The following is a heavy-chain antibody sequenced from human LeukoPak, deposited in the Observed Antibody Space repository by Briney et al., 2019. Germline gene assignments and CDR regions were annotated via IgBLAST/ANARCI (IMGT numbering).Heavy chain of an antibody. Sequence: GGSPRLSCAASGFTFSSYGMHWVRQAPGKGLEWVAVIWYDGSNKYYADSVKGRFTISRDNSKNTLYLQMNSLRAEDTAVYYCAREVPMVRGVTAYYYYGMDVWGQGTTVTVSS. CDR2: IWYDGSNK. D-gene: IGHD3-10*01. V-gene: IGHV3-33*01. CDR3: AREVPMVRGVTAYYYYGMDV. J-gene: IGHJ6*02. CDR1: GFTFSSYG.